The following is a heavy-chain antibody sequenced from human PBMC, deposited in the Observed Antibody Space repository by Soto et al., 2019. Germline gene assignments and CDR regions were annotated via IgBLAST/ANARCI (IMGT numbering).Heavy chain of an antibody. V-gene: IGHV1-2*04. D-gene: IGHD2-8*01. Sequence: GASVKVSCKASGYTFTGYYMHWVRQAPGQGLEWMGWINPNSGGTNYAQKFQGWVTMTRDTSISTAYMELSRLRSDDTAVYYCARRYCTNGVCYKAGMDVWGQGTTVTSP. CDR3: ARRYCTNGVCYKAGMDV. CDR2: INPNSGGT. J-gene: IGHJ6*02. CDR1: GYTFTGYY.